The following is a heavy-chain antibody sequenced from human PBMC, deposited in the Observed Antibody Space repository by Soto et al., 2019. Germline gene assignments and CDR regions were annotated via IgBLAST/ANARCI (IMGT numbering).Heavy chain of an antibody. CDR1: GGSISSGGHY. J-gene: IGHJ4*02. CDR2: IYHSGSA. CDR3: ARRYYYDRSGYYYFDY. V-gene: IGHV4-31*03. Sequence: QVQLQESGPGLVKPSQTLSLTCTVSGGSISSGGHYWNWIRQHPGQGLEWIGYIYHSGSAYYNPYLKSRVTISVDTSKNQFSLKLSSVTAADTAVYYCARRYYYDRSGYYYFDYWGQGTLVTVSS. D-gene: IGHD3-22*01.